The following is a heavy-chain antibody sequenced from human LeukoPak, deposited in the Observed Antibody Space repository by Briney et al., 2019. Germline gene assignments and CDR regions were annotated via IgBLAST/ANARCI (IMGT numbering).Heavy chain of an antibody. CDR1: GYTFTSYY. V-gene: IGHV1-46*01. D-gene: IGHD3-22*01. CDR3: ARDVASSGYYWD. Sequence: ASVKVSCKASGYTFTSYYMHWVRQAPGQGLEWMGITNPSGGSAIYAQNFQGRVTMTRDTSTSTFYMELSSLRSEDTAVYFCARDVASSGYYWDWGQGTLVTVSS. J-gene: IGHJ4*02. CDR2: TNPSGGSA.